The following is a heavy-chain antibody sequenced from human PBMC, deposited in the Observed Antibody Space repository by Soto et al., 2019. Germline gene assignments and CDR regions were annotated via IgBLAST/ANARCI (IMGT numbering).Heavy chain of an antibody. CDR3: ASSERMYYYYMDV. CDR1: GFTVSSNY. V-gene: IGHV3-53*05. J-gene: IGHJ6*03. Sequence: GGSLRLSCAASGFTVSSNYMSWVRQAPGKGLEWVSVIYSGGSTYYADSVKGRFTISRDNSKNTLYLQMNSLRAEDTAVYYCASSERMYYYYMDVWGKGTTVTVSS. CDR2: IYSGGST. D-gene: IGHD2-15*01.